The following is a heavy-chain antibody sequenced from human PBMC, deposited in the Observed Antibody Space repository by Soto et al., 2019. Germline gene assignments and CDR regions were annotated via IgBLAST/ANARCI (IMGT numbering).Heavy chain of an antibody. D-gene: IGHD3-10*01. J-gene: IGHJ4*02. CDR3: ARGLKGFYGSDY. V-gene: IGHV3-74*01. CDR2: IKYDATTT. Sequence: EVQLVESGGGLIQPGGSLRLSCAASEFTFSDYWMHWVRQAPGKGLVWVSRIKYDATTTNYADSVRGRFTISRDNAKNTVYLPMDSLRAVDTGVYYCARGLKGFYGSDYWGPGTLVTVSS. CDR1: EFTFSDYW.